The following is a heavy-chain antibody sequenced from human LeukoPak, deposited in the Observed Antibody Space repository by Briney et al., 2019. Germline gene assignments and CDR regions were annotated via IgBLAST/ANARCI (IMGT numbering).Heavy chain of an antibody. V-gene: IGHV4-34*01. Sequence: SGTLSLTCAVYGGSFSGYYWSWIRQPPGKGLEWIGEINHSGSTNYNPSLKSRVTISVDTSKNQFSLKLSSVTAADTAVYYCARGIYDFWGGYRYYFDYWGQGTLVTVSS. D-gene: IGHD3-3*01. CDR3: ARGIYDFWGGYRYYFDY. CDR2: INHSGST. CDR1: GGSFSGYY. J-gene: IGHJ4*02.